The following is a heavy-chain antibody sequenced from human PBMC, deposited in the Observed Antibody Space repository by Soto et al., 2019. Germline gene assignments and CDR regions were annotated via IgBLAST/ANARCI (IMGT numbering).Heavy chain of an antibody. CDR2: TSYDGGNP. CDR3: AKDLSTLGRNCLDS. CDR1: GFKFGSYG. V-gene: IGHV3-30*18. Sequence: QVQLVESGGGVVQPGRSLRLSCAGSGFKFGSYGMHWVRQAPGKGLEWVAVTSYDGGNPQYADSMKGRFTISRDNSKNTLYLQMDSLRTDDTAVYYFAKDLSTLGRNCLDSWGQGTLVTVSS. J-gene: IGHJ4*02. D-gene: IGHD2-2*01.